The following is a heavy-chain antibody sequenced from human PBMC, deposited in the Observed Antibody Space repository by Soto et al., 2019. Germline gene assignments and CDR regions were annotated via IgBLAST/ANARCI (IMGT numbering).Heavy chain of an antibody. J-gene: IGHJ5*02. CDR3: ARQPTGYPNWFDA. D-gene: IGHD3-9*01. V-gene: IGHV4-39*01. CDR2: IFYGHGT. CDR1: GGSVTSSTSS. Sequence: QVQLQESGPGLVNPSETLSLTCTVSGGSVTSSTSSWAWVRQPPGKGLHWIGTIFYGHGTYYNPSLETRVTISLDTSKIQLSRERTSGTAADTAVYYCARQPTGYPNWFDAWGRGILVIVSS.